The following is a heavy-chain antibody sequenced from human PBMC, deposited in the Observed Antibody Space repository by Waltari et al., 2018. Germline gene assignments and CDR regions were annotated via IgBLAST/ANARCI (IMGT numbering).Heavy chain of an antibody. CDR1: GGSISSGGYY. D-gene: IGHD3-9*01. J-gene: IGHJ4*02. Sequence: QVQLQESGPGLVKPSQTLSLTCTFPGGSISSGGYYWRWIRQHPGKGLEWIGYIYYSGSTYYNPSLKSRVTISVDTSKNQFSLKLSSVTAADTAVYYCASTTPFDLFDYWGQGTLVTVSS. CDR3: ASTTPFDLFDY. CDR2: IYYSGST. V-gene: IGHV4-31*03.